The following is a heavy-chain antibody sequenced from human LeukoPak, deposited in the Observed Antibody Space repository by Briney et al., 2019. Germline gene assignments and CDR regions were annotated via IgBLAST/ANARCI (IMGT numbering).Heavy chain of an antibody. CDR2: IIPIFGTA. Sequence: EALLKFSCKASGGTFSSYAISWVRQAPGQGLEWMGGIIPIFGTANYAQKFQGRVTITTDESTSTAYMELSSLRSEDTAVYYCASGSVSNPFDYWGQGTLVTVSS. D-gene: IGHD1-26*01. CDR3: ASGSVSNPFDY. CDR1: GGTFSSYA. V-gene: IGHV1-69*05. J-gene: IGHJ4*02.